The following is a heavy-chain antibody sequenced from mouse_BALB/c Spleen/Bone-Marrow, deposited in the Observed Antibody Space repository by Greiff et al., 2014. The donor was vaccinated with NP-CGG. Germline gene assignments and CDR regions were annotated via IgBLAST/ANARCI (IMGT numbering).Heavy chain of an antibody. CDR2: INSNGGRT. CDR3: ARDSLLRSLYAMDY. D-gene: IGHD1-2*01. V-gene: IGHV5-6-3*01. CDR1: GFTFSSYG. J-gene: IGHJ4*01. Sequence: EVKLVESGGGLVQPGGSLKLSCAASGFTFSSYGMSWVRQTPDKRLELVATINSNGGRTYYPDSVKGRFTISRDNAKNTLYLQMSSLKSEDTAMYYCARDSLLRSLYAMDYWGQGTSVTVPS.